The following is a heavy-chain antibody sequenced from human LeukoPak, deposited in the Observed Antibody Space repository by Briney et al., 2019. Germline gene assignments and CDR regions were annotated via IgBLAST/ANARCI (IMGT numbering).Heavy chain of an antibody. CDR3: ARGVGVSSYYFDD. Sequence: SETLSLTCTVSGGSISSSSYYWTWIRQPPGKGLEWIGYIYYTGSTNYSPSLKSRVTISLDSSKNQFSLKLTSVTAADTAVYYCARGVGVSSYYFDDWGQGTLVTVSS. V-gene: IGHV4-61*01. CDR1: GGSISSSSYY. D-gene: IGHD3-10*01. CDR2: IYYTGST. J-gene: IGHJ4*02.